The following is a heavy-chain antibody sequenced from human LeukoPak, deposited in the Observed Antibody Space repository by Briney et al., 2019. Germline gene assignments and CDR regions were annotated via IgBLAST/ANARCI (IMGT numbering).Heavy chain of an antibody. CDR3: ARHAAFAEYQSHLTHFDY. CDR2: IYHSGST. V-gene: IGHV4-59*08. D-gene: IGHD2-2*01. J-gene: IGHJ4*02. Sequence: SETLSLTCTVSGGSISSYYWSWIRQPPGKRLEWLGYIYHSGSTNYNSSLKSRVTISVDTSKNQFSLKLSSVTAADTAVYYCARHAAFAEYQSHLTHFDYWGQGTLVTVSS. CDR1: GGSISSYY.